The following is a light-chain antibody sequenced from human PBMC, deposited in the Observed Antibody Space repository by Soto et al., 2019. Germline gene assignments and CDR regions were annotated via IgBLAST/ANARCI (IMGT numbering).Light chain of an antibody. CDR1: QTISTY. Sequence: DIQMTQSPSSLSASVGDRVTIICRASQTISTYLNWYQQNPGKAPRLLIYDASSLLSGVPSRFSGSGSGTDFTLTIASLQPEDFSTYYCQQSDSTPYTFGQGTKVEI. CDR2: DAS. J-gene: IGKJ2*01. CDR3: QQSDSTPYT. V-gene: IGKV1-39*01.